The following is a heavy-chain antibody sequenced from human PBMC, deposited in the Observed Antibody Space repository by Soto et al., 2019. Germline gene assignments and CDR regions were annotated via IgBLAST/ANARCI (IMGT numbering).Heavy chain of an antibody. V-gene: IGHV3-23*01. CDR2: ISGSGGST. CDR3: TKDRGSGSYYPNWFDP. J-gene: IGHJ5*02. D-gene: IGHD3-10*01. CDR1: GFTFSSYA. Sequence: EVQLLESGGGLVQPGGSLRLSCAASGFTFSSYAMSWVRQAPGKGLVWVSAISGSGGSTYYADSVKGRFTISRDNSKNSLYLQMNSVRAEDTAVYYCTKDRGSGSYYPNWFDPWGQGTLVTVSS.